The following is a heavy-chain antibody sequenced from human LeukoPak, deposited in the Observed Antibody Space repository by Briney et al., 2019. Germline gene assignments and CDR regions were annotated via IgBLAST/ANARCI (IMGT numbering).Heavy chain of an antibody. CDR1: GFTFSSYS. J-gene: IGHJ4*02. CDR2: ISSSSSYI. V-gene: IGHV3-21*01. D-gene: IGHD2-2*01. Sequence: PGGSLRLSCAASGFTFSSYSMNWVRQAPGKGLEWVSSISSSSSYIYYADSVKGRFTISRDNAKNSLHLQMNSLRAEDTAVYYCARGGYCSSTSCRPFDYWGQGTLVTVSS. CDR3: ARGGYCSSTSCRPFDY.